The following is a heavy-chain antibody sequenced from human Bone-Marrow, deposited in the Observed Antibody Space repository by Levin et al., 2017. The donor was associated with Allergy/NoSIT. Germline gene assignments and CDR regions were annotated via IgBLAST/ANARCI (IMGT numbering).Heavy chain of an antibody. CDR3: ARRGYDSIDY. CDR2: VYASGNT. CDR1: GGSISSGNYY. V-gene: IGHV4-61*02. D-gene: IGHD5-12*01. Sequence: SETLFLTCTVSGGSISSGNYYWSWIRQPTGKGLEWVGRVYASGNTDYSPSLKSRVKISIDTSNNQFSLRLTSVTAADTAVYYCARRGYDSIDYWGQGTLVTVSS. J-gene: IGHJ4*02.